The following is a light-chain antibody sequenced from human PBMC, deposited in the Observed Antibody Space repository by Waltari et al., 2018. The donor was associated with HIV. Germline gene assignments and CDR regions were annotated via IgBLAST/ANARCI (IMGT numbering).Light chain of an antibody. CDR3: QSWDSGTAV. Sequence: SYELTQPPSVSVSPGHTASIPRTGNNLDDQYACWYQQKPGQSPVLVIYQDNRRPSGVPERFSASSSGNTATLTISGTQTMDEATYYCQSWDSGTAVFGGGTKLTVL. V-gene: IGLV3-1*01. J-gene: IGLJ2*01. CDR1: NLDDQY. CDR2: QDN.